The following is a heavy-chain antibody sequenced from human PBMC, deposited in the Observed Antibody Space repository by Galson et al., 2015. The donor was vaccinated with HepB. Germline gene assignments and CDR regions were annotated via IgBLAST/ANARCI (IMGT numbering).Heavy chain of an antibody. J-gene: IGHJ5*02. D-gene: IGHD3-22*01. CDR1: GFSLSTSGVG. V-gene: IGHV2-5*02. CDR2: IYWDDDK. Sequence: PALVKPTQTLTLTCTFSGFSLSTSGVGVGWIRQPPGKALEWLALIYWDDDKRYSPSLKSRLTITKDTSKNQVVLTMTNMDPVDTATYYCAHSNEYYYDSSGYDGGNWFDPWGQGTLVTVSS. CDR3: AHSNEYYYDSSGYDGGNWFDP.